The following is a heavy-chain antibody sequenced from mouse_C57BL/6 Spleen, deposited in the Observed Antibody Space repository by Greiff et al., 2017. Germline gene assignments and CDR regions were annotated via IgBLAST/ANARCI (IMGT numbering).Heavy chain of an antibody. V-gene: IGHV1-69*01. CDR2: IDPSDSYT. J-gene: IGHJ4*01. CDR3: ARGGSYYAMDY. CDR1: GYTFTSYW. Sequence: QVQLQQSGAELVMPGASVKLSCKASGYTFTSYWMHWVKQRPGQGLEWIGEIDPSDSYTNYNQKFKGKSTLTVDKSSSTAYMQLSSLTSEASAVYYCARGGSYYAMDYWGQGTSVTVSS.